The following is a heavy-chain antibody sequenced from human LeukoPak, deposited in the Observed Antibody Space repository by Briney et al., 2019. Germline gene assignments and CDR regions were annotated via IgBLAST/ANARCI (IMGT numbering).Heavy chain of an antibody. CDR1: GYSISSGYY. J-gene: IGHJ4*02. CDR3: ARVERGNIDY. V-gene: IGHV4-38-2*02. CDR2: IYYSGST. Sequence: SETLSLTCTVSGYSISSGYYWGWIRQPPGKGLEWIGSIYYSGSTYYNPSLKSRVTISVDTSKNQFSLKLSSVTAAGTAVYYCARVERGNIDYWGQGTLVTVSS. D-gene: IGHD3-16*01.